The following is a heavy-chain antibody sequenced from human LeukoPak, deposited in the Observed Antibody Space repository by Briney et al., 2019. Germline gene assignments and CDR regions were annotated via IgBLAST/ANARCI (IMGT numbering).Heavy chain of an antibody. CDR1: GFTFSSYS. V-gene: IGHV3-21*01. D-gene: IGHD7-27*01. CDR3: ARERPGEDTFDI. Sequence: KPGGSLRPSCAASGFTFSSYSMNWVRQAPGKGLEWVSSISSSSSYIYYADSVKGRFTISRDNAKNSLYLQMNSLRAEDTAVYYCARERPGEDTFDIWGQGTVVTVSS. J-gene: IGHJ3*02. CDR2: ISSSSSYI.